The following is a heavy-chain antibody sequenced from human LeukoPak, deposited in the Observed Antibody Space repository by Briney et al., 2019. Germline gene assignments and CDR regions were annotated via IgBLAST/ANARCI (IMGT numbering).Heavy chain of an antibody. CDR3: AREVPYSTGTRNAFDI. Sequence: GGSLRLSCAASGFTFSSYEMNWVRQAPGEGLEWLSYISSSGSTIYYANSVKGRFTISRDNAKNSLYLQMNSLRAEDTAVYYCAREVPYSTGTRNAFDIWGQGTMVTVSS. CDR2: ISSSGSTI. D-gene: IGHD4-17*01. CDR1: GFTFSSYE. V-gene: IGHV3-48*03. J-gene: IGHJ3*02.